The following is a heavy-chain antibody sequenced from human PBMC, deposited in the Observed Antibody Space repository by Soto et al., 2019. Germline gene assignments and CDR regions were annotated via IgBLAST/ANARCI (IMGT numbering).Heavy chain of an antibody. V-gene: IGHV4-59*01. CDR1: GGSITSNY. D-gene: IGHD3-3*01. J-gene: IGHJ3*02. CDR2: RYHSGST. Sequence: NPSETLSLTCTVSGGSITSNYWSWIRKSPGKGLEWIGCRYHSGSTGSHPSLKSRVTISLDTSKNQFSLKMTSVTAADTAVYYCARMGFFGGAWAFDTWSQGTKVTVSS. CDR3: ARMGFFGGAWAFDT.